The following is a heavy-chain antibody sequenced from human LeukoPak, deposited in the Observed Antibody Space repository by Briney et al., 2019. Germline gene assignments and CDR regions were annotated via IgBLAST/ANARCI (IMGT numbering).Heavy chain of an antibody. J-gene: IGHJ4*02. D-gene: IGHD3-16*01. Sequence: SETLSLTCTVSGGSISSYYWSWIRQPPGKGLEWIGYIYYSGSTNYNPSLKSRVTISVDTSKNQFSLKLSSVTAADTAVYYCARGGLRPLTYWGQGTLVTVSS. V-gene: IGHV4-59*01. CDR3: ARGGLRPLTY. CDR1: GGSISSYY. CDR2: IYYSGST.